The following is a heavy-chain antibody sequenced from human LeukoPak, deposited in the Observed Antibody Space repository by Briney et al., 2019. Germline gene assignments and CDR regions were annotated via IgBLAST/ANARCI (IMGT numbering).Heavy chain of an antibody. CDR1: GFTFDDYS. V-gene: IGHV3-43*01. Sequence: GGSLRLSCAASGFTFDDYSMHWVRQVPGRGLEWVSLIRWDGGTTNYADSVKGRFTISRDNRENAVYLQMNSLRIEDTAIYYCVRDGPGYSYGNKWLDPWGRGTLVTVSS. CDR3: VRDGPGYSYGNKWLDP. D-gene: IGHD5-18*01. CDR2: IRWDGGTT. J-gene: IGHJ5*02.